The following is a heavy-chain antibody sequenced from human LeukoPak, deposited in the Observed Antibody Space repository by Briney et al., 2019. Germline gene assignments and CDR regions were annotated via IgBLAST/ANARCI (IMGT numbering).Heavy chain of an antibody. V-gene: IGHV5-51*01. D-gene: IGHD6-13*01. J-gene: IGHJ4*02. CDR3: ARQAYSTSWSIDY. CDR2: IYPGDSDT. Sequence: GESLKISCQGSGYSFTNYWVGWVRQMPGKGLEWMGIIYPGDSDTRYSPSFEGQVTISADKSISTAYLHWTSLKASDTAMYYCARQAYSTSWSIDYWGQGTLVTVSS. CDR1: GYSFTNYW.